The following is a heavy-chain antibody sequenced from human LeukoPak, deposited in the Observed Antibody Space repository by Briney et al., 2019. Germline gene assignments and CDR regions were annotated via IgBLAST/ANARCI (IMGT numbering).Heavy chain of an antibody. Sequence: GGSLRLSCAASGFTFSNAWISWVRQAPGKGLEWVGRIKSKTDGGTTDYAAPVKGRFTISRDDSKNTLYLQMNSLKTEDTAVYYCTRSRVSDCSSTSCYVAELYYYYMDVWSKGATVTISS. CDR2: IKSKTDGGTT. D-gene: IGHD2-2*01. V-gene: IGHV3-15*01. J-gene: IGHJ6*03. CDR3: TRSRVSDCSSTSCYVAELYYYYMDV. CDR1: GFTFSNAW.